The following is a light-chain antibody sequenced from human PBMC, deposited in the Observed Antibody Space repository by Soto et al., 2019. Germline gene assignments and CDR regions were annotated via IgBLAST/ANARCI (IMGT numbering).Light chain of an antibody. CDR2: SDN. J-gene: IGLJ1*01. CDR3: AAWDDSLIGYV. Sequence: QPVLTQPASGTGIHVQRGGITNTRSTSNIRGNSVNWYQQLPGTAPKLLIYSDNQRPSGVPDRFSGSKSGTSASLAISGLQSEDEADYYCAAWDDSLIGYVFGTGTKVTXL. CDR1: TSNIRGNS. V-gene: IGLV1-44*01.